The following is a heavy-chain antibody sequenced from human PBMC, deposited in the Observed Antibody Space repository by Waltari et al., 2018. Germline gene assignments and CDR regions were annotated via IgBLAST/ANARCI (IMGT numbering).Heavy chain of an antibody. CDR2: VFKSGST. CDR3: ARVEGLGSDFDS. CDR1: GYSISSGYY. J-gene: IGHJ4*02. V-gene: IGHV4-38-2*01. D-gene: IGHD3-16*01. Sequence: QVQLQESGPGLVKPSETLSLTCAVSGYSISSGYYWGWIRQPPGKGLEWVGMVFKSGSTYYNPSLKSRVTISLDTSTNHFYLKLTSLTAADTAVYYCARVEGLGSDFDSWGQGTLVTVSS.